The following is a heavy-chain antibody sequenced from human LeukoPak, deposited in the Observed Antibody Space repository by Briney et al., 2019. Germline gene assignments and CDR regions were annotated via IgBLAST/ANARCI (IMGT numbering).Heavy chain of an antibody. CDR3: AKNHDYGEYY. CDR2: ISYDGSNK. V-gene: IGHV3-30*18. J-gene: IGHJ4*02. CDR1: GFTFSSYG. D-gene: IGHD4-17*01. Sequence: GGSLRLSCAASGFTFSSYGMHWVRQAPGKGLEWVAVISYDGSNKYYADSVKGRFTISRDNSKNTLYLQMNSLRAEDTAVYYCAKNHDYGEYYWGQGTLVTVSS.